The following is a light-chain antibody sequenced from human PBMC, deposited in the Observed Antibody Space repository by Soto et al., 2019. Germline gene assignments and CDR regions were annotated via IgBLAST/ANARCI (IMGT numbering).Light chain of an antibody. Sequence: EIVLTQSPGTLSLSPGESATLSCRASQSVSSSYLAWYQQKPGQAPRLLIYGASSRATGIPDRFSGSGSGTDFPLTISRLEPEDFERYYCQQYGGSPLYTFGQGTKLEIK. CDR1: QSVSSSY. CDR2: GAS. V-gene: IGKV3-20*01. CDR3: QQYGGSPLYT. J-gene: IGKJ2*01.